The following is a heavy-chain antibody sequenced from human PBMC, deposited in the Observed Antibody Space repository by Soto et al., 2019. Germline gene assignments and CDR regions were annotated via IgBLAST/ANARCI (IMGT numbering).Heavy chain of an antibody. V-gene: IGHV3-53*01. D-gene: IGHD2-15*01. CDR1: GFTVSSNY. CDR2: IYSGGST. Sequence: PGGSLRLSCAASGFTVSSNYMSWVSQAPGKGLEWVSVIYSGGSTYYADSVKGRFTISRDSSKNTLYLKMNSLRAADTAVYYCGSLAHWGQGTLVTVSS. CDR3: GSLAH. J-gene: IGHJ4*02.